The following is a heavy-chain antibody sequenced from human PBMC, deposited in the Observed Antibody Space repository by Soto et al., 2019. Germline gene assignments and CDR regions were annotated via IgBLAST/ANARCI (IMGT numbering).Heavy chain of an antibody. CDR3: ARNPDLSPDYGTTLYYYYYGMDV. V-gene: IGHV3-33*01. J-gene: IGHJ6*02. D-gene: IGHD4-17*01. Sequence: GGSLRLSCAASGFTFSSYGMHWVRQAPGKGLEWVAVIWYDGSNKYYADSVKGRFTISRDNSKNTLYLQMNSLRAEDTAVYYCARNPDLSPDYGTTLYYYYYGMDVWGQGTTVTVSS. CDR1: GFTFSSYG. CDR2: IWYDGSNK.